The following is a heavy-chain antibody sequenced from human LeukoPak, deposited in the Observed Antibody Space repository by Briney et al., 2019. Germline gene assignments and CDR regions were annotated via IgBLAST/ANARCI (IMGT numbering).Heavy chain of an antibody. D-gene: IGHD5-18*01. V-gene: IGHV3-74*01. Sequence: GGSLRLSCAASGFTFSTYWMHWVRQAPGKGLVWISRINRDGSGITYADSVKGRFTISRDNAKSILYLQMNSLRAEDTAVYYCANTGYDYEFDYWGQGTLVTVSS. J-gene: IGHJ4*02. CDR1: GFTFSTYW. CDR2: INRDGSGI. CDR3: ANTGYDYEFDY.